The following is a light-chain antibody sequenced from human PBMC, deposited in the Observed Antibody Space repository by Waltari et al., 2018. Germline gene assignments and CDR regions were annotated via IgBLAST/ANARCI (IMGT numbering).Light chain of an antibody. CDR1: SSNIERNY. CDR2: KDN. V-gene: IGLV1-47*01. Sequence: QSVLTQPPSASGTPGQRVTISCSGTSSNIERNYVLWCHQHPGTAPKVLINKDNKRPPGGLDRFSGSKSGTSASLAISGLRSEDEADYYCATWDDSLSGYVFGSGTKVAVL. CDR3: ATWDDSLSGYV. J-gene: IGLJ1*01.